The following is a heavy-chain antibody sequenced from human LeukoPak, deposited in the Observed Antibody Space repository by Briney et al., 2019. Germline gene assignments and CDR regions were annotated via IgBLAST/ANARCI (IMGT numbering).Heavy chain of an antibody. V-gene: IGHV4-34*01. CDR1: GGSFSGYY. CDR3: ARSEPAWITVVRGDPRGWFDP. D-gene: IGHD3-10*01. Sequence: PSETLSLTCAVYGGSFSGYYWSRIRQPPGKGLEWIGEINHSGSTNYNPSLKSRVTISVDTSKNQFSLKLSSVTAADTAVYYCARSEPAWITVVRGDPRGWFDPWGQGTLVTVSS. CDR2: INHSGST. J-gene: IGHJ5*02.